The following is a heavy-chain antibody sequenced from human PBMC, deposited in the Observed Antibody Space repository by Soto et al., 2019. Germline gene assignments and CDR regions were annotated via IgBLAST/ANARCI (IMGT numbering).Heavy chain of an antibody. J-gene: IGHJ4*02. CDR2: IIPIFGTA. CDR3: ARGPHYYDSSGYYYNY. V-gene: IGHV1-69*13. CDR1: GGTFSSYS. Sequence: SVNVSCKSSGGTFSSYSISWVRQAPGQGLEWMGGIIPIFGTANYAQKFQGRVTITADESTSTAYMELSSLRSEDTAVYYCARGPHYYDSSGYYYNYWGQGTLVTVSS. D-gene: IGHD3-22*01.